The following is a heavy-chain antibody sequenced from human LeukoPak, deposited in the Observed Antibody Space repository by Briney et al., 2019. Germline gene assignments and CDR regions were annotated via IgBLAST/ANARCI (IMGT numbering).Heavy chain of an antibody. D-gene: IGHD6-19*01. Sequence: GGSLRLSCAASGFTFSSYAMTWVRQAPGKGLEWVSTISGSGGSTYYADSVKDRFTISRDNSKSTLYLQMSSLRAEDTAVYYCAKDASGWLQLDYYFDYWGQGTLVTVSS. J-gene: IGHJ4*02. CDR3: AKDASGWLQLDYYFDY. CDR2: ISGSGGST. CDR1: GFTFSSYA. V-gene: IGHV3-23*01.